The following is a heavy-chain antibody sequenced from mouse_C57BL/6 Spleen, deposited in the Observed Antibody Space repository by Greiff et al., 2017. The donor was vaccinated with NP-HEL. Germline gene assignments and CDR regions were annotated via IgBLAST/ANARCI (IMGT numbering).Heavy chain of an antibody. CDR3: AREAWLPHAMDY. D-gene: IGHD2-2*01. CDR1: GFTFSDYY. V-gene: IGHV5-16*01. Sequence: EVKLVESEGGLVQPGSSMKLSCTASGFTFSDYYMAWVRQVPEKGLEWVANINYDGSSTYYLDSLKSRFIISRDTAKNILYLQMSSLKSEDTATYYCAREAWLPHAMDYWGQGTSVTVSS. CDR2: INYDGSST. J-gene: IGHJ4*01.